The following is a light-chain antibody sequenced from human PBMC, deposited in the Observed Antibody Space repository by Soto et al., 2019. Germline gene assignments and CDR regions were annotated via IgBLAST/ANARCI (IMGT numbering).Light chain of an antibody. CDR3: QQYGTSPPLT. J-gene: IGKJ4*01. V-gene: IGKV3-20*01. CDR1: QSVGSTY. Sequence: EIVLTQSPGTLSLSPGERVTLSCRASQSVGSTYLAWYQQKLGQAPRLLIYGASIRATGIPDRFSGSGSGTDFTLTISRLEPEDFAVYYCQQYGTSPPLTFAGGTKVEI. CDR2: GAS.